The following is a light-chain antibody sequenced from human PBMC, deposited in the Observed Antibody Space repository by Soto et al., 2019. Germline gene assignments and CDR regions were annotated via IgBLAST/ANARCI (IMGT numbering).Light chain of an antibody. CDR3: QQYYSTPLT. Sequence: DIVMTQSHDSLAVSLGERATINCKSSQSVLYSSNNKNYLAWYQQKPGQPPKLLIYWASTRESGVPDRFSGSGSGTDFTLTISSLQAEDVAVYYCQQYYSTPLTFGGGTKVDI. V-gene: IGKV4-1*01. CDR2: WAS. J-gene: IGKJ4*01. CDR1: QSVLYSSNNKNY.